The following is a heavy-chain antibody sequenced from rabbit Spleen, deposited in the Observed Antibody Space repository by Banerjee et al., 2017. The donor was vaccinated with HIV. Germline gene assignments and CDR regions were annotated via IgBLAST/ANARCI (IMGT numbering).Heavy chain of an antibody. J-gene: IGHJ4*01. CDR2: IYVGSGST. D-gene: IGHD2-1*01. CDR3: ARDGYTNGDYHRYFNL. CDR1: GFSFSSSDY. Sequence: QSLEESGGDLVKPGASLTLTCTASGFSFSSSDYMCWVRQAPGKGLEWIACIYVGSGSTYYASWVNGRFTISRSTNQNTVTLQMTSLTAADTATYFCARDGYTNGDYHRYFNLWGPGTLVTVS. V-gene: IGHV1S40*01.